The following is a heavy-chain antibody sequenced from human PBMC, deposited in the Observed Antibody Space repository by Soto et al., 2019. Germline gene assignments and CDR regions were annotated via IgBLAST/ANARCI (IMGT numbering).Heavy chain of an antibody. CDR1: GFTFSSYS. CDR2: ISSHSSTL. Sequence: LRLSCAASGFTFSSYSMNWVRQAPGKGLEWISYISSHSSTLYYADPVKGRFTISRDNAGGSLYLHMNSPRDEDTAVYYCVRDGSGNLYLNWFDPWGQGTLVTVSS. D-gene: IGHD6-19*01. V-gene: IGHV3-48*02. J-gene: IGHJ5*02. CDR3: VRDGSGNLYLNWFDP.